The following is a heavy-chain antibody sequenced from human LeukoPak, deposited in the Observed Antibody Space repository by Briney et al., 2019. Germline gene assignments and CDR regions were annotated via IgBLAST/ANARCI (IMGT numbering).Heavy chain of an antibody. Sequence: PSETLSLTCTVSRVSISIYYWHWIRQPPGKRLECIAFVFYTGDTNHNPSLNGRVSISVDTSNNQFSLRLTSVTPADTAIYYCARGGSLVEWSFDYWGQGHLVTVSS. CDR1: RVSISIYY. CDR3: ARGGSLVEWSFDY. D-gene: IGHD3-3*01. CDR2: VFYTGDT. V-gene: IGHV4-59*01. J-gene: IGHJ4*02.